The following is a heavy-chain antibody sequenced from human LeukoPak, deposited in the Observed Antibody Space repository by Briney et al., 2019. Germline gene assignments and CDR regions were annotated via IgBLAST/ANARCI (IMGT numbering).Heavy chain of an antibody. V-gene: IGHV3-9*01. CDR1: GFTFDDYA. D-gene: IGHD5-12*01. CDR3: AKDNLGYSGYEIETYFDY. J-gene: IGHJ4*02. Sequence: GGCLRLSCAASGFTFDDYAMHWVRQAPGKGLEWVSGISWNSGSIGYADSVKGRFTISRDNAKNSLYLQMNSLRAEDTALHYCAKDNLGYSGYEIETYFDYWGQGTLVTVSS. CDR2: ISWNSGSI.